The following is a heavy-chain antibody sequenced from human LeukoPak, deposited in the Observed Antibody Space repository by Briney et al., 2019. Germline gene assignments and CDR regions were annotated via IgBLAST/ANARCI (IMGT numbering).Heavy chain of an antibody. Sequence: SETLSLTCAVSNGSSTLYYWAWIRHTPGKGLEWIGQIDHSGDTNYNPSIQSRLTMSVDTTKQQIPLKLNSVTAADTALFFFARVPLKGYSYSTFEYWGKGVLVMVS. CDR1: NGSSTLYY. D-gene: IGHD2/OR15-2a*01. V-gene: IGHV4-34*01. J-gene: IGHJ4*02. CDR3: ARVPLKGYSYSTFEY. CDR2: IDHSGDT.